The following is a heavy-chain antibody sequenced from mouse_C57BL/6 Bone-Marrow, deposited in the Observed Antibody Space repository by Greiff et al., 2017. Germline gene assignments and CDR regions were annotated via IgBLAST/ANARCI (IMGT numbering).Heavy chain of an antibody. CDR3: ARWTVYYGSRPYFDV. CDR1: GYTFTDYY. J-gene: IGHJ1*03. Sequence: QVQLQQSGPELVKPGASVKISCKASGYTFTDYYINWVKQRPGQGLEWIGWIFPGSGSTYYNEKFKGKATLTVDKSSSTAYMLLSSLTSEDSAVYFCARWTVYYGSRPYFDVWGTGTTVTVSS. V-gene: IGHV1-75*01. CDR2: IFPGSGST. D-gene: IGHD1-1*01.